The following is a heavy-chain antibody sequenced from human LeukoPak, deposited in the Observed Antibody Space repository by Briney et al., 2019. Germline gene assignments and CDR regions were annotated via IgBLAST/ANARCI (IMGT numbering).Heavy chain of an antibody. Sequence: GGSLRLSCAAPGFTVSSNYMSWVRQAPGKGLEWVSAISGSGGSTYYADSVKGRFTISRDNSKNTLYLQMNSLRAEDTAVYYCAKALESRFGELLSRFLDFDYWGQGTLVTVSS. CDR1: GFTVSSNY. CDR3: AKALESRFGELLSRFLDFDY. CDR2: ISGSGGST. J-gene: IGHJ4*02. D-gene: IGHD3-10*01. V-gene: IGHV3-23*01.